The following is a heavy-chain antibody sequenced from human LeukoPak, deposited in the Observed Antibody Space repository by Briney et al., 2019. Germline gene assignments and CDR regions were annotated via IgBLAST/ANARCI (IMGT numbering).Heavy chain of an antibody. J-gene: IGHJ6*02. CDR3: AGEVVVAAPSNYYYYYGMDV. CDR2: INHSGST. V-gene: IGHV4-34*01. CDR1: GGSFSGYY. D-gene: IGHD2-15*01. Sequence: SETLSLTCAVYGGSFSGYYWSWIRQPPGEGLEWIGEINHSGSTNYNPSLKSRVTISVDTSKNQFSLKLSSVTAADTAVYYCAGEVVVAAPSNYYYYYGMDVWGQGTTVTVSS.